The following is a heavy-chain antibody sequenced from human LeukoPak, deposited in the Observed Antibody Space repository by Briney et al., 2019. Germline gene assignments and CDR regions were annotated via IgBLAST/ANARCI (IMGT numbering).Heavy chain of an antibody. D-gene: IGHD3-10*01. CDR2: IYYSGST. CDR3: ARVLYGSGSYADY. J-gene: IGHJ4*02. V-gene: IGHV4-30-4*08. Sequence: XTVXGGSISSSSYYWGWVRQPPGKGLEWIGYIYYSGSTYYNPSLKSRVTISVDTSKNQFSLKLSSVTAADTAVYYCARVLYGSGSYADYWGQGTLVTVSS. CDR1: GGSISSSSYY.